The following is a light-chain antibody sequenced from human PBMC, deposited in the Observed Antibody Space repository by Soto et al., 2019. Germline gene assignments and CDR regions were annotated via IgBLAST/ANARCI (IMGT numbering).Light chain of an antibody. J-gene: IGKJ1*01. V-gene: IGKV1-5*03. Sequence: DIQMTQSPSTLSGSVGDRVTITCRASQTISSWLAWYQQKPGKAPKLLIYKASTLKSGVPSRFGGSGSGTEFTLTISSLQPDDFAIYYCQQYNSYSWPFGQGTKAAIK. CDR3: QQYNSYSWP. CDR1: QTISSW. CDR2: KAS.